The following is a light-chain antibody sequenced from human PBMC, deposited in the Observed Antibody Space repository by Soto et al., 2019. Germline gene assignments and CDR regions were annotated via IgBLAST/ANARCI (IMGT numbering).Light chain of an antibody. CDR3: QQFNSYPII. V-gene: IGKV1-13*02. CDR2: DVS. Sequence: ALQLTQSPSSLSASVGDRVTITCRASQDIRGALAWYQQKPGKAPKILIYDVSSLQSGVPSRFSGSSSGTDFTLTISGLQPEDFATYYCQQFNSYPIIFGQGTRLDSK. CDR1: QDIRGA. J-gene: IGKJ5*01.